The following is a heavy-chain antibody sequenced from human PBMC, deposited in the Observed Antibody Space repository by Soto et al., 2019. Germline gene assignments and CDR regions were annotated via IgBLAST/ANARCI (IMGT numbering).Heavy chain of an antibody. Sequence: GGSLRLSCAASGFTSSSYWMSWVRQAPGKGLEWVANIKQDGSEKYYVDSVKGRFTISRDNAKNSLYLQMNSLRAEDTAVYYCARGAMDWFDPWRQGTLVTVSS. V-gene: IGHV3-7*04. J-gene: IGHJ5*02. D-gene: IGHD5-18*01. CDR3: ARGAMDWFDP. CDR2: IKQDGSEK. CDR1: GFTSSSYW.